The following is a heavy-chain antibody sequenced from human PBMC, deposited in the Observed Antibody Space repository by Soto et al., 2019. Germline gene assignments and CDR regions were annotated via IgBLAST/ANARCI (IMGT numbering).Heavy chain of an antibody. Sequence: PGESLKISCKGSGCSFTSYWIGWVRQMPGKGLEWMGIIYPGDSDTRYSPSFQGQVTISADKSISTAYLQWSSLKASDTAMYYCARHRDCSGGSCYRPPYYYYGMDVWGQGTTVTVSS. CDR1: GCSFTSYW. V-gene: IGHV5-51*01. J-gene: IGHJ6*02. CDR3: ARHRDCSGGSCYRPPYYYYGMDV. CDR2: IYPGDSDT. D-gene: IGHD2-15*01.